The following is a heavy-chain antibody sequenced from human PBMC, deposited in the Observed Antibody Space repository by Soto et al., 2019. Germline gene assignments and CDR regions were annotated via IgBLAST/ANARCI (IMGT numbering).Heavy chain of an antibody. CDR1: GFTFSTHA. D-gene: IGHD6-19*01. Sequence: GGSLILSCAASGFTFSTHAMSWVRQAPGKGLEWVSSISSGGTTTFYAASVEGRFTISRDKSKNTLYLQMNSLRADDTAVYYCAREGGSIGGWFGRKFDSWGQGTQVTVSS. J-gene: IGHJ4*02. CDR2: ISSGGTTT. CDR3: AREGGSIGGWFGRKFDS. V-gene: IGHV3-23*01.